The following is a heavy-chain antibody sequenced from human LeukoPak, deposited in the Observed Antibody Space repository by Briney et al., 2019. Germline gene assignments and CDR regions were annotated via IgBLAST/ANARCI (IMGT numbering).Heavy chain of an antibody. CDR1: GYSFTSYW. Sequence: NTGESLKISCKGSGYSFTSYWIGWVRQMPGKGLEWMGIIYPGDSDTRYSPSFQGQVPISADQSISTAYLQWSSLKASDTAMYYCARHGPYYDILTGYRPFDYWGQGTLVTVSS. J-gene: IGHJ4*02. CDR3: ARHGPYYDILTGYRPFDY. D-gene: IGHD3-9*01. CDR2: IYPGDSDT. V-gene: IGHV5-51*01.